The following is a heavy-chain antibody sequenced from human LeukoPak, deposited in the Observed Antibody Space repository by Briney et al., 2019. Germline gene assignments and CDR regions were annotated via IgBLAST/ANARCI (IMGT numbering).Heavy chain of an antibody. CDR2: IRSIAYGGAT. V-gene: IGHV3-49*04. D-gene: IGHD4-17*01. CDR1: GFLFDDFA. CDR3: ARNYGDYYYYYGMDV. J-gene: IGHJ6*02. Sequence: TGGSLRLSCSGSGFLFDDFAVSWVRQAPGKGLEWVGFIRSIAYGGATEYAASVKGRFTISRDNSKNTLYLQMNSLRAEDTAVYYCARNYGDYYYYYGMDVWGQGTTVTVSS.